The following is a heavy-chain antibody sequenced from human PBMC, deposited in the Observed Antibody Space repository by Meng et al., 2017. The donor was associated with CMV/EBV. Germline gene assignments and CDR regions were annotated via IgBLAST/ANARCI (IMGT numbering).Heavy chain of an antibody. V-gene: IGHV3-30*02. D-gene: IGHD6-13*01. CDR2: IRHDGSNK. CDR3: AKVSGDIPAALAPFDY. J-gene: IGHJ4*02. Sequence: GESLKISCAASGFTLSNYDMHWDRQAPGKGLEWVTFIRHDGSNKYYADSVKGRLTISRDNSKNTLYLQMNSLRPEDTALYYCAKVSGDIPAALAPFDYWGQGTLVTVSS. CDR1: GFTLSNYD.